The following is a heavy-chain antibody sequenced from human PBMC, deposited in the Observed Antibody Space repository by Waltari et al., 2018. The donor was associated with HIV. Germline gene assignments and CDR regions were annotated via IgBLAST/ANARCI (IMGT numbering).Heavy chain of an antibody. CDR1: GFTFSSYW. CDR2: INRDGSTI. CDR3: ARGQYYSMDV. Sequence: EVQLVESGGGLVQPGGSLRLSCSASGFTFSSYWMHWVRQAPGKGLVWVSGINRDGSTIRYAYSVKGRFTISRDNDKNTLYLQMNSLRAEDTALYYCARGQYYSMDVWGQGTTVTVSS. V-gene: IGHV3-74*01. J-gene: IGHJ6*02. D-gene: IGHD3-10*01.